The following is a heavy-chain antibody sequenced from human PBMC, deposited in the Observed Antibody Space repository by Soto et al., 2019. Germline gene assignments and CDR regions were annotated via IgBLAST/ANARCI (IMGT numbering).Heavy chain of an antibody. CDR1: GFTFSGYV. J-gene: IGHJ6*02. Sequence: PGGSLRLSCAASGFTFSGYVMSWVRQAPGKGLEWVSGISGSGDNTYYADSVKGRFTISRDNSKNTLYLQMNSLRAEDTAVYYCAKALQYTSLRDYFYYGMDVWGQGTTVTVSS. CDR2: ISGSGDNT. CDR3: AKALQYTSLRDYFYYGMDV. D-gene: IGHD6-6*01. V-gene: IGHV3-23*01.